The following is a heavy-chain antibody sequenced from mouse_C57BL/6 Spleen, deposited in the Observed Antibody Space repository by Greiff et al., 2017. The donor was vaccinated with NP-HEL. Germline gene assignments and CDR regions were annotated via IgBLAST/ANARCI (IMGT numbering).Heavy chain of an antibody. CDR2: IDPETGGT. CDR3: THSNYLQGGYFDY. Sequence: QVHVKQSGAELVRPGASVTLSCKASGYTFTDYEMHWVKQTPVHGLEWIGAIDPETGGTAYNQKFKGKAILTADKSSSTAYMELRSLTSEDSAVYYCTHSNYLQGGYFDYWGQGTTLTVSS. J-gene: IGHJ2*01. V-gene: IGHV1-15*01. CDR1: GYTFTDYE. D-gene: IGHD2-5*01.